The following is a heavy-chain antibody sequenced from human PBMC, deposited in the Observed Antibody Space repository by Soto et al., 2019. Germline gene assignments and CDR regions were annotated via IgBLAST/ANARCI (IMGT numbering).Heavy chain of an antibody. CDR1: GFTFSSYS. CDR2: ISSSSSYI. V-gene: IGHV3-21*01. J-gene: IGHJ6*03. CDR3: ARVPGIKDYYMDV. Sequence: EVQLVESGGGLVKPGGSLRLSCAASGFTFSSYSMNWVRQAPGKGLEWVSSISSSSSYIYYADSVKGRFTISRDNAKNSLYLQMNSLRAEDTAVYYCARVPGIKDYYMDVWGKGTTVTVSS. D-gene: IGHD1-1*01.